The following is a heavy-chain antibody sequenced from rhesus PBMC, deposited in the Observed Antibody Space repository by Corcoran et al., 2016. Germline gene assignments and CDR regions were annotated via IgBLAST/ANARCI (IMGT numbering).Heavy chain of an antibody. CDR1: GGSISSSIW. V-gene: IGHV4-93*01. D-gene: IGHD6-13*01. CDR2: IHGIVRHT. Sequence: QVQLQESGPAVVNPSETLSLTCAVSGGSISSSIWWSWIRQSPGRGLEWMGGIHGIVRHTDSNPSLKSRVTISKDTSKNQFFLNLNSVTAADTALYYCATGPVSQLDYWGQGVLLTVSS. J-gene: IGHJ4*01. CDR3: ATGPVSQLDY.